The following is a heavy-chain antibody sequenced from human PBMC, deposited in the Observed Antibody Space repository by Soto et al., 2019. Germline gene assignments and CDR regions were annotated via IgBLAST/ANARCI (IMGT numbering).Heavy chain of an antibody. CDR2: ISYDGGLQ. D-gene: IGHD5-18*01. CDR1: GFTFSSYG. V-gene: IGHV3-30*03. CDR3: VSDRGYGHASVPYS. Sequence: QAQLVESGGGVVQPGRSLRLSCAASGFTFSSYGMHWVRQAPGTGLEWVAVISYDGGLQHYADSVKGRFTISRDNSKNMVLLKMNRLRAEDTAVYYCVSDRGYGHASVPYSWGQGTLVSFSS. J-gene: IGHJ4*02.